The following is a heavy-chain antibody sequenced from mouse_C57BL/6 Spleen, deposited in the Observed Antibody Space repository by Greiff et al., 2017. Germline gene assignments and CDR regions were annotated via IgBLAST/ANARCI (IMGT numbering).Heavy chain of an antibody. CDR2: ISSGSSTI. V-gene: IGHV5-17*01. Sequence: DVQLVESGGGLVKPGGSLKLSCAASGFTFSDYGMHWVRQAPEKGLEWVAYISSGSSTIYYADTVKGRFTISRDNAKNTLFLQMTSLRSEDTAMYYCALYGSSYFDYWGQGTTLTVSS. J-gene: IGHJ2*01. CDR1: GFTFSDYG. CDR3: ALYGSSYFDY. D-gene: IGHD1-1*01.